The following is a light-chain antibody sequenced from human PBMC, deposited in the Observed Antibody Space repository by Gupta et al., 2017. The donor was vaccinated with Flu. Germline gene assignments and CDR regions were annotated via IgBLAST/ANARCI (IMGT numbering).Light chain of an antibody. CDR3: SSYTSSSAPSV. V-gene: IGLV2-14*01. J-gene: IGLJ1*01. Sequence: SALTQPASVSGSPGPSITISCTGTSSDVGGYNYVSWYQQHPGKAPKLMIYEVSNRPSGVSNRFSGSKSGNTASLTISGLQAEDEADYYCSSYTSSSAPSVFGTGTKVTVL. CDR1: SSDVGGYNY. CDR2: EVS.